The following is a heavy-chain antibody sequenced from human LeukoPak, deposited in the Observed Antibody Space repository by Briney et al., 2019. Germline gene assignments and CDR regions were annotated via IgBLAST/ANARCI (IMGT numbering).Heavy chain of an antibody. V-gene: IGHV4-31*03. D-gene: IGHD6-25*01. CDR1: GASISNSDYY. Sequence: PSETLSLTCTVSGASISNSDYYWSWIRQHPGKGLEWIGYIYYSGSTYYNPSLKSRVSISVDTSKNQFSLKLSSVTAADTAVYYCARDSKDSSGDWFDPWGQGTLVTVSS. J-gene: IGHJ5*02. CDR2: IYYSGST. CDR3: ARDSKDSSGDWFDP.